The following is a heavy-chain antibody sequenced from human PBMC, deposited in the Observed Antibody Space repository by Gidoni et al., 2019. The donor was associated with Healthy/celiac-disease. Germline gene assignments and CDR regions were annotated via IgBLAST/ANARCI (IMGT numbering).Heavy chain of an antibody. J-gene: IGHJ4*02. V-gene: IGHV3-15*01. D-gene: IGHD4-17*01. Sequence: EVQLVESGGGLVKPGGSLRLSCAASGFTFSNDWMSWVRQAPGKGLEWVGRIKSKTDGGTTDYAAPVKGRFTISRDDSKNTLYLQMNSLKTEDTAVYYCTTDPYRGDDYGDYAFDYWGQGTLVTVSS. CDR2: IKSKTDGGTT. CDR1: GFTFSNDW. CDR3: TTDPYRGDDYGDYAFDY.